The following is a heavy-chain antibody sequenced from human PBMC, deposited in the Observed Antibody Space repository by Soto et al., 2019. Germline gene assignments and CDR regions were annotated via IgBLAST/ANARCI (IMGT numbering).Heavy chain of an antibody. V-gene: IGHV3-21*01. CDR3: ARDSHDYGDYYDYYYYGMDV. D-gene: IGHD4-17*01. CDR1: GFTFSSYS. Sequence: PGGSLRLSCIASGFTFSSYSMNWVRQAPGKGLEWVSSISSSSSYIYYADSVKGRFTISRDNAKNSLYLQMNSLRAEDTAVYYCARDSHDYGDYYDYYYYGMDVWGQGTTVTVSS. CDR2: ISSSSSYI. J-gene: IGHJ6*02.